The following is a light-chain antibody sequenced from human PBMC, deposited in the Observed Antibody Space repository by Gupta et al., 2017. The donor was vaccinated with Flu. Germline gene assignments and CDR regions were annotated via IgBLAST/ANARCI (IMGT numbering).Light chain of an antibody. CDR2: DVS. Sequence: QSALTQPASASGSPGQSITISCTGTSSDVGRSHYVSWYQQHPGKAPKLVIYDVSNRPSGVSSRFSGSKSGNTASLTISGLEAEDESDYYCSSYTSTNTFYVFGTGTKVTVL. J-gene: IGLJ1*01. V-gene: IGLV2-14*01. CDR1: SSDVGRSHY. CDR3: SSYTSTNTFYV.